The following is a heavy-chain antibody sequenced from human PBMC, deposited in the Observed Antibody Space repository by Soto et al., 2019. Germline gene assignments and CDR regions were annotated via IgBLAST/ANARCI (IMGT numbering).Heavy chain of an antibody. Sequence: SETLSLTCAVYGGSFSGYYWSWIRQPPGKGLEWIGEINHSGSTNYNPSLKSRVIISVDTSKNQFSLKLSSVTAADTAVYYCARRSDQLRRAFDIWGQGTMVTVSS. J-gene: IGHJ3*02. CDR2: INHSGST. CDR3: ARRSDQLRRAFDI. D-gene: IGHD4-17*01. V-gene: IGHV4-34*01. CDR1: GGSFSGYY.